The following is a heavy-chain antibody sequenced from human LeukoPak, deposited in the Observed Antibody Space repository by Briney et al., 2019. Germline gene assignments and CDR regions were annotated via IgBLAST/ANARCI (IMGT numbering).Heavy chain of an antibody. CDR3: AKGVIPGYYYYGMDV. J-gene: IGHJ6*02. Sequence: QSGGSLRLSCAASGFTFSSYAMSWVRQAPGKGLEWVSAISGSGGSTYYADSVKGRFTISRDNSKNTLYLQMNSLRAEDTAVYYCAKGVIPGYYYYGMDVWGQGTTVTVSS. CDR2: ISGSGGST. CDR1: GFTFSSYA. V-gene: IGHV3-23*01.